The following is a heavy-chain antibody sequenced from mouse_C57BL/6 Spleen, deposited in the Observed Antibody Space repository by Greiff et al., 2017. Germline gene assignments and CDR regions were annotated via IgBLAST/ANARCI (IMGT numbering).Heavy chain of an antibody. V-gene: IGHV1-55*01. D-gene: IGHD4-1*01. J-gene: IGHJ3*01. CDR2: IYPGSGST. CDR3: ARSLTGPFAY. CDR1: GYTFTSYW. Sequence: VQLQQPGAELVKPGASVKMSCKASGYTFTSYWITWVKQRPGQGLEWIGEIYPGSGSTKYTAKFKGKATLTVDTSSSTAYMQLSSLTSEDSAVYYCARSLTGPFAYWGQGTRVTVSA.